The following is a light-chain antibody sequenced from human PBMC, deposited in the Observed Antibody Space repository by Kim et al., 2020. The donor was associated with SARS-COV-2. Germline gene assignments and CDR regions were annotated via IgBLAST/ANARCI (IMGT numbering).Light chain of an antibody. CDR3: QQYDGLPT. Sequence: EIVLTQSPGTLSLSPGESATLSCRASQSVDTNYLAWYQQKPGQAPRLLIYGASSRATDIPNRFSGSGSGTDFTLTISRLEPEDFAVYYCQQYDGLPTFGGGTKVEI. J-gene: IGKJ4*01. CDR2: GAS. CDR1: QSVDTNY. V-gene: IGKV3-20*01.